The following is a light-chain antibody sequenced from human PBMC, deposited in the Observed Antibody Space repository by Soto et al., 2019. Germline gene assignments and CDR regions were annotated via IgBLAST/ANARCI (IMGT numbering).Light chain of an antibody. J-gene: IGLJ2*01. CDR1: SSNVGGQDY. CDR3: CSYAASYTLA. CDR2: DAT. V-gene: IGLV2-11*01. Sequence: QSVLTQPRSVSASPGQSVTISCTGTSSNVGGQDYVSWYQQNPGKAPRLMIYDATKRPSGVPYRFSGSKCGNVASLTISGLQAEDEADYYCCSYAASYTLAFGGGTKVTVL.